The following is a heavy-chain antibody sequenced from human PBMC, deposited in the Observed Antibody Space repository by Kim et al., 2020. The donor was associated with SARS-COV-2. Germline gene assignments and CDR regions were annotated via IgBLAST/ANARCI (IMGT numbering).Heavy chain of an antibody. CDR3: AKCGKQQLYYYYGMDV. D-gene: IGHD6-13*01. CDR2: IWYDGSNK. CDR1: GFTFSSYA. Sequence: GGSLRLSCAASGFTFSSYAMHWVRQAPGKGLEWVAVIWYDGSNKYYADSVKGRFTISRDNSKNTLYLQMNSLRAEDTAVYYCAKCGKQQLYYYYGMDVWGQGTTVTVSS. J-gene: IGHJ6*02. V-gene: IGHV3-33*06.